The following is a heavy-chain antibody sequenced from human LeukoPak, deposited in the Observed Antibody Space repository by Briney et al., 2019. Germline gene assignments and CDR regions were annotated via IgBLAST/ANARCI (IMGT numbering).Heavy chain of an antibody. CDR1: GYTFTSYY. V-gene: IGHV1-46*01. CDR2: INPSGGST. D-gene: IGHD5-18*01. J-gene: IGHJ4*02. Sequence: ASVTVSCKASGYTFTSYYMHWVRQAPRQGLEWMGIINPSGGSTSYAQKFQGRVTMTRDTSTSTVYMELSSLRSEDTAVYYCAREDSYGYVLDYWGQGTLVTVSS. CDR3: AREDSYGYVLDY.